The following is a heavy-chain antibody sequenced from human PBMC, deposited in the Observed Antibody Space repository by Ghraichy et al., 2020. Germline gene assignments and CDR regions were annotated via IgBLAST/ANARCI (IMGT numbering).Heavy chain of an antibody. CDR1: GFTFSSYA. J-gene: IGHJ4*02. CDR3: ARGRGQWLVRGIPDY. D-gene: IGHD6-19*01. Sequence: GGSLRLSCAASGFTFSSYAMHWVRQAPGKGLEWVAVISYDGSNKYYADSVKGRFTISRDNSKNTLYLQMNSLRAEDTAVYYCARGRGQWLVRGIPDYWGQGTLVTVSS. V-gene: IGHV3-30*04. CDR2: ISYDGSNK.